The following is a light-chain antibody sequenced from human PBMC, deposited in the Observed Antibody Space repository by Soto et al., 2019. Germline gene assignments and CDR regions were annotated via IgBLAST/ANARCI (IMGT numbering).Light chain of an antibody. CDR3: AAWDDTLSGVV. J-gene: IGLJ2*01. V-gene: IGLV1-47*01. Sequence: QAVVTQPPSASGTPGQRVTISCSGSSYNIGSNYVYWYQQLPGTAPKLLIYRNNQRPSGVPDQFSGSKSGTSASLAISGLRSEDEADYYCAAWDDTLSGVVFGGGTKLTVL. CDR1: SYNIGSNY. CDR2: RNN.